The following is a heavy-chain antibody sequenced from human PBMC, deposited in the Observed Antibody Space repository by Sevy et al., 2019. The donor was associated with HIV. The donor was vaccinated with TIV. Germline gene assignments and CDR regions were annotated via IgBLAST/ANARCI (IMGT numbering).Heavy chain of an antibody. J-gene: IGHJ4*02. CDR3: AGRIAVAAFDY. CDR2: IYTSGST. V-gene: IGHV4-61*02. Sequence: SETLSLTCTVSGGSFSSSSYYWNWIRQPAGRGLGWIGRIYTSGSTNYNPSLKSRVIMSVDTSKNQFSLKLSSVTAVVTAGYYCAGRIAVAAFDYWGQGNLVTVSS. D-gene: IGHD6-19*01. CDR1: GGSFSSSSYY.